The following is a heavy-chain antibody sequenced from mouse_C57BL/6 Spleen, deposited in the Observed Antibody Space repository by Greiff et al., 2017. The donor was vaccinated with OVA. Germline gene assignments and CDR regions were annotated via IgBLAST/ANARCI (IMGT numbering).Heavy chain of an antibody. D-gene: IGHD2-3*01. Sequence: VQLKESGAELVRPGASVKLSCTASGFNIKDYYMHWVKQRPEQGLEWVGRIDPGGGDTEYAPKFQGKATMTADTSSNTAYLQLSSLTSEDTAVYYCTTFYDGSSYAMDYWGQGTSVTVSS. CDR3: TTFYDGSSYAMDY. CDR1: GFNIKDYY. J-gene: IGHJ4*01. V-gene: IGHV14-1*01. CDR2: IDPGGGDT.